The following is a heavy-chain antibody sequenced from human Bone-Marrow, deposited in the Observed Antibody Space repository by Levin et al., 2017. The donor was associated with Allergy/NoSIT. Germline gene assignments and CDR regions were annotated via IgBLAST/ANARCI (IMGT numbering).Heavy chain of an antibody. J-gene: IGHJ6*02. D-gene: IGHD6-13*01. CDR3: ARSVGIAAAGVAPYYYGMDV. Sequence: GESLKISCKASGYTFTSYGISWVRQAPGQGLEWMGWISAYNGNTNYAQKLQGRVTMTTDTSTSTAYMELRSLRSDDTAVYYCARSVGIAAAGVAPYYYGMDVWGQGTTVTVSS. CDR1: GYTFTSYG. CDR2: ISAYNGNT. V-gene: IGHV1-18*01.